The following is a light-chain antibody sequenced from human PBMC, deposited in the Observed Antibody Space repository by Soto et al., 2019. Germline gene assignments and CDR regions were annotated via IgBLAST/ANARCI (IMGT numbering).Light chain of an antibody. CDR1: QSVGSN. Sequence: EIVMTQSPATLSVSPGERATLSCRASQSVGSNLAWYQQKAGQAPRLLIYGASTRATGIPARFSGSGSGTDFTITISSLQSEDFALYYCQQYNNWPPVTFGQGTRLDIK. CDR2: GAS. J-gene: IGKJ5*01. V-gene: IGKV3-15*01. CDR3: QQYNNWPPVT.